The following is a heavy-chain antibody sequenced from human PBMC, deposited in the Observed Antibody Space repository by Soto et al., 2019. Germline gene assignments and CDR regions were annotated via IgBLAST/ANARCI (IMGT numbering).Heavy chain of an antibody. CDR1: GGSIRSYC. V-gene: IGHV4-59*03. D-gene: IGHD3-9*01. J-gene: IGHJ6*03. Sequence: QVQLQESGPGLLQPSETLSLTYTVSGGSIRSYCWTWIRQPPGEGLEWIGCICNSGSTNYNPSLQSRVTISVDTRMNQFSLQVSSVTVADTAVYYFAGGGSILVATRRLMDVWGKGTTVTFSS. CDR2: ICNSGST. CDR3: AGGGSILVATRRLMDV.